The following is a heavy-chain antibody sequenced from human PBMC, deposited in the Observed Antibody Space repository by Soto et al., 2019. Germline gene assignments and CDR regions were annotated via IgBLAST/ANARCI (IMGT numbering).Heavy chain of an antibody. CDR3: GRLARGAAGGTF. D-gene: IGHD6-13*01. Sequence: EVQLVESGGGLVQPGGSLRLSCVASGFTFSSYYMMWARQVPGGGLEWLAKIKQDGSEKSYVDSVRGRFTISRDNAKKSVYLQMDSLSADDTAVYFCGRLARGAAGGTFWGQGTLVTVSS. CDR1: GFTFSSYY. J-gene: IGHJ4*02. CDR2: IKQDGSEK. V-gene: IGHV3-7*03.